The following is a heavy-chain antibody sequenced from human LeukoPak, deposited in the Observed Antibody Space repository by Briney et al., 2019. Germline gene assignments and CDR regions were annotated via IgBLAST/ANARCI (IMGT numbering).Heavy chain of an antibody. Sequence: ASVKVSCKASGYTFTGYYMHWMQQAPGQGLEWMGRINPNSGGTNYAQKFQGRVTMTRDTSISTAYMELSRPRSDDTAVYYCASSAGFGSGSYMRLFDYWGQGTLVTVSS. D-gene: IGHD3-10*01. CDR3: ASSAGFGSGSYMRLFDY. CDR1: GYTFTGYY. CDR2: INPNSGGT. V-gene: IGHV1-2*06. J-gene: IGHJ4*02.